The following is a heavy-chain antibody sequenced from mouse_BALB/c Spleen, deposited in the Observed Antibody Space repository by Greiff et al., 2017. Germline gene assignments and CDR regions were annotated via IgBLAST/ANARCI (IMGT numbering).Heavy chain of an antibody. V-gene: IGHV5-9-4*01. CDR3: ARDRNGLYFDY. CDR1: GFTFSSYA. J-gene: IGHJ2*01. D-gene: IGHD1-2*01. Sequence: EVQLVESGGGLVKPGGSLKLSCAASGFTFSSYAMSWVRQSPEKRLEWVAEISSGGSYTYYPDTVTGRFTISRDNAKNTLYLEMSSLRSEDTAMYYCARDRNGLYFDYWGQGTTLTVSS. CDR2: ISSGGSYT.